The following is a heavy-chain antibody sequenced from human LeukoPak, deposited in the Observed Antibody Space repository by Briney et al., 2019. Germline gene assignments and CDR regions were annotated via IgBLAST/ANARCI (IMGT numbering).Heavy chain of an antibody. CDR2: INHSGIT. D-gene: IGHD2-21*02. J-gene: IGHJ4*02. CDR3: ARGPYCGGDCYGLFDY. V-gene: IGHV4-34*01. CDR1: GGSFSGYY. Sequence: SETLSLTCAVYGGSFSGYYWSWIRQPPGKGLEWIGEINHSGITNYNPSLKSRVTISVDTSKNQFSLQLSSVTAADTAVYYCARGPYCGGDCYGLFDYWGQGTLVTVSS.